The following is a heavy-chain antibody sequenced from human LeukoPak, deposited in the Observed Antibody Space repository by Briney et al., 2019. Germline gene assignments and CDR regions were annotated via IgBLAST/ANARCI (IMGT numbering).Heavy chain of an antibody. CDR1: GFTFSSYW. V-gene: IGHV3-7*01. CDR3: ARDLVAYYYDSSGPSDY. Sequence: GGSLRLSCAASGFTFSSYWMSWVRQAPGKGLEWVANIKQDGSEKYYVDSVKGRFTISRDNVKNSLYLQMNSLRAEDTAVYYCARDLVAYYYDSSGPSDYWGQGNLVTVSS. J-gene: IGHJ4*02. D-gene: IGHD3-22*01. CDR2: IKQDGSEK.